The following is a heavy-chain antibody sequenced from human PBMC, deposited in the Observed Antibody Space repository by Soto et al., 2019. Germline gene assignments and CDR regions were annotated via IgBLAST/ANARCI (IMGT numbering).Heavy chain of an antibody. CDR1: GFTFTSSA. CDR2: IVVGSGNT. V-gene: IGHV1-58*01. CDR3: AAPRTYYDILTGYFSYGMDV. J-gene: IGHJ6*02. Sequence: SVKVSCKASGFTFTSSAVQWVRQARGQRLEWIGWIVVGSGNTNYAQKFQERVTITRDMSTSTAYMELSSMRSEDTAVYYCAAPRTYYDILTGYFSYGMDVWGQGTTVTVSS. D-gene: IGHD3-9*01.